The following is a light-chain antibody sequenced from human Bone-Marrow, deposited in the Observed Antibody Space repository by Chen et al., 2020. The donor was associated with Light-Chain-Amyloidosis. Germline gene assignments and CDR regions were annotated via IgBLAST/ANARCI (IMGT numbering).Light chain of an antibody. J-gene: IGLJ3*02. Sequence: NFMLTQPHSVSESPGKTVIISCTRSSGSIATNYVQWYQQRPGSSPTTVIYEDDQRPSGVPDRFSGSIDSSSSSASLTISGLKPEDEADFYCQSYQGSSQGVFGGGTKLTVL. CDR1: SGSIATNY. V-gene: IGLV6-57*01. CDR3: QSYQGSSQGV. CDR2: EDD.